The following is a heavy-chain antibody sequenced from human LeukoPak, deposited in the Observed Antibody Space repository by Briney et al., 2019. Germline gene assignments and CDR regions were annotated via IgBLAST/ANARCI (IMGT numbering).Heavy chain of an antibody. CDR2: ISSSSSTI. V-gene: IGHV3-48*04. D-gene: IGHD1-26*01. CDR3: AREEWELRAAYFDY. J-gene: IGHJ4*02. Sequence: GGSLRLSCAASGFTFSTYNMYWVRQAPGKGLEWVSYISSSSSTIYFADSVKGRFTISRDNARNSLYLQMNSLRAEDTAVYYCAREEWELRAAYFDYWGQGTLVTVSS. CDR1: GFTFSTYN.